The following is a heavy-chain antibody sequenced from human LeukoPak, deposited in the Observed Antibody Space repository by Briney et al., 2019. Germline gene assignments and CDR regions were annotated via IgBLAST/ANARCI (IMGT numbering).Heavy chain of an antibody. J-gene: IGHJ4*02. CDR3: VRDRELNY. Sequence: SETLSLTCTVSGGSISSYYWSWIRQPPGKGLEWIGYIYYSGSTNYNPSLKSRATISADTSKNQFSLRLSSVTAADTAVYYCVRDRELNYWGQGTLVTVSS. CDR1: GGSISSYY. CDR2: IYYSGST. V-gene: IGHV4-59*01. D-gene: IGHD1-7*01.